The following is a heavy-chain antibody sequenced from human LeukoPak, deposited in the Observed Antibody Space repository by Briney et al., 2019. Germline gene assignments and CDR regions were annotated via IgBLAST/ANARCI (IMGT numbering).Heavy chain of an antibody. V-gene: IGHV4-59*08. CDR1: GGSISNDY. Sequence: SETLSLTCTVSGGSISNDYWSWIRQPPGKGLEYIGFINYAGHTNYNPSLKSRVTISIDTSKNQFSLKLSSVTAADTAVYYCARLGKGVTYRAYYFNYWGQGTLVTVSS. D-gene: IGHD7-27*01. CDR3: ARLGKGVTYRAYYFNY. J-gene: IGHJ4*02. CDR2: INYAGHT.